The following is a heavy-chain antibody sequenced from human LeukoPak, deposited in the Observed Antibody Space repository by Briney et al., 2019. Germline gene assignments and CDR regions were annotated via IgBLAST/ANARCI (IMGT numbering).Heavy chain of an antibody. CDR2: IYYSGST. D-gene: IGHD4-11*01. V-gene: IGHV4-39*01. CDR3: ARHLSDDYSNPYYYYYYMDV. J-gene: IGHJ6*03. CDR1: GGSISSSSYY. Sequence: SETLSLTCTISGGSISSSSYYWGWIRQPPGKGLEWIGSIYYSGSTYYNPSLKSRVTISVDTSKNQFSLKLSSVTAADTAVYYCARHLSDDYSNPYYYYYYMDVWGKGTTVTVSS.